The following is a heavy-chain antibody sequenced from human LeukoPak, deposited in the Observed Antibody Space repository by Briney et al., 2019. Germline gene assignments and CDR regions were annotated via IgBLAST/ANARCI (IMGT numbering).Heavy chain of an antibody. D-gene: IGHD6-13*01. Sequence: SANVSCKASGGTFSSYAISWVRQAPGQGLEWMGGIIPIFGTANYAQKFQGRVTITADESTSTAYMELSSLRSEDTAVYYCARETAAGTFGYWGQGTLVTVSS. J-gene: IGHJ4*02. V-gene: IGHV1-69*01. CDR1: GGTFSSYA. CDR3: ARETAAGTFGY. CDR2: IIPIFGTA.